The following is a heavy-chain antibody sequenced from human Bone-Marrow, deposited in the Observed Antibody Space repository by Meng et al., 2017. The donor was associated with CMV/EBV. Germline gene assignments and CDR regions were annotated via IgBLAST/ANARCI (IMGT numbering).Heavy chain of an antibody. CDR3: ASASGSLYYYYYYGMDV. J-gene: IGHJ6*02. V-gene: IGHV3-9*01. CDR1: GFTFDDYA. D-gene: IGHD1-26*01. CDR2: ISWNSGSI. Sequence: SLKISCAASGFTFDDYAMHWVRQAPGKGLEWVSGISWNSGSIGYADPVKGRFTISRDNAKNSLYLQMNSLRAEDTAVYYCASASGSLYYYYYYGMDVWGQGTTVTVSS.